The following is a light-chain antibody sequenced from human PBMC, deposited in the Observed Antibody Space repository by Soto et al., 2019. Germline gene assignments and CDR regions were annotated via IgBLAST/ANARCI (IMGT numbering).Light chain of an antibody. J-gene: IGLJ3*02. CDR3: QAYDYSLTASV. Sequence: QSVLTQPPSASGTPGQRVNISCSGSSSNIGSNYVYWYRQFPGTAPKLLIQRNNQRPSGVPARFSGSKSGTSASLAISGLRSEDEADYYCQAYDYSLTASVFGGGTKLTVL. V-gene: IGLV1-47*01. CDR2: RNN. CDR1: SSNIGSNY.